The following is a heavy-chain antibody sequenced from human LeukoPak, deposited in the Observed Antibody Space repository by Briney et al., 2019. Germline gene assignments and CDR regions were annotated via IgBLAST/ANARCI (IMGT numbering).Heavy chain of an antibody. Sequence: KPSETLSLTCTVSGGSISSYYWSWIRQPAGKGLEWIGRIYTSGSTNYNPSLKSRVTISVDTSKNQFSLKLSSVTAADTAVYYCARELGENYDFWSGYYTLDYWGQGTLVTVSS. CDR3: ARELGENYDFWSGYYTLDY. CDR2: IYTSGST. J-gene: IGHJ4*02. V-gene: IGHV4-4*07. CDR1: GGSISSYY. D-gene: IGHD3-3*01.